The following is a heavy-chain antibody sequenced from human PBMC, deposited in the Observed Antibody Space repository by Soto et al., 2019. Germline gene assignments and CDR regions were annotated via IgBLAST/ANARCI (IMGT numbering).Heavy chain of an antibody. CDR2: ISGSGSST. CDR1: GFTFSSYT. D-gene: IGHD7-27*01. J-gene: IGHJ4*02. CDR3: AKAWGIEY. V-gene: IGHV3-23*01. Sequence: PGGSLRLSCAASGFTFSSYTMSWVRQAPGKGLEWVSTISGSGSSTYSADSVKGRFTISRDNSKNTLYLQMNSLRVEDTAIYYCAKAWGIEYGGQGTLVTVSS.